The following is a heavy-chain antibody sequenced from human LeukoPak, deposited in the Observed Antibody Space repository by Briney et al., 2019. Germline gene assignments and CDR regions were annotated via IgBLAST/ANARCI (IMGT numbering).Heavy chain of an antibody. Sequence: TGGSLRLSCAASGFNFSDYSMHWVRQAPGKGLEWVSSISSSTNYIYYRDSVKGRFTISRDNARNSLYLQMNSLRAEDTAVYYCASEIVDTFDYWGQGTLVTVSS. CDR3: ASEIVDTFDY. CDR2: ISSSTNYI. V-gene: IGHV3-21*01. CDR1: GFNFSDYS. J-gene: IGHJ4*02. D-gene: IGHD3-22*01.